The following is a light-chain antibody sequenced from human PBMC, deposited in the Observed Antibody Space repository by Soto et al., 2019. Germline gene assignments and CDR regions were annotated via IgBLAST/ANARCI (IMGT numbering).Light chain of an antibody. V-gene: IGKV3-20*01. CDR3: QQYGSSPRT. CDR1: QSVRSSY. J-gene: IGKJ1*01. CDR2: GAS. Sequence: EMVLTQSPGTLSLSPGERATLSCRASQSVRSSYLAWYQQTPGQAPRLLIYGASSRASGVPDRFSGSGSGTDFTLTISRLEPEDFAVYYCQQYGSSPRTFGQGTKVDIK.